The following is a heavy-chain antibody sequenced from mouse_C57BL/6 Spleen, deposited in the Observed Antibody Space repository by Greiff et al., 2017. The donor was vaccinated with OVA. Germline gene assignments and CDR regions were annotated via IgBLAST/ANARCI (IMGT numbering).Heavy chain of an antibody. V-gene: IGHV1-22*01. CDR2: INPNNGGT. D-gene: IGHD5-5*01. CDR3: ARGGLPQGYAMDY. J-gene: IGHJ4*01. Sequence: EVQLQQSGPELVKPGASVKMSCKASGYTFTDYNMHWVKQRHGKSLEWIGYINPNNGGTSYNQKFKGKATLTVNKSSSTAYMELRSLTSEDSAVYYCARGGLPQGYAMDYWGQGTSVTVSS. CDR1: GYTFTDYN.